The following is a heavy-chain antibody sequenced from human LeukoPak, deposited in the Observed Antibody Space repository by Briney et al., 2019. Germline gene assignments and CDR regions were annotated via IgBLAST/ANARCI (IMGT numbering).Heavy chain of an antibody. CDR1: GGTFSSYA. J-gene: IGHJ4*02. CDR3: ARERGYCSGGSCYSLDY. V-gene: IGHV1-69*01. D-gene: IGHD2-15*01. CDR2: IIPIFGTA. Sequence: ASVKVSCKASGGTFSSYAISWGRQAPGQGLEWMGGIIPIFGTANYAQKFQGRVTITADESTSTAYMELSSLRSEDTAVYYCARERGYCSGGSCYSLDYWGQGTLVTVSS.